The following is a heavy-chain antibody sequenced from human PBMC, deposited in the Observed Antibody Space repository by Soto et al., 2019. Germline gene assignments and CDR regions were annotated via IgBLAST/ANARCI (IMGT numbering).Heavy chain of an antibody. D-gene: IGHD6-19*01. CDR2: ISYDGSKK. CDR3: VKDGSSGWPYYYGMDV. V-gene: IGHV3-30*18. J-gene: IGHJ6*02. CDR1: GFTFSGYG. Sequence: LRLSCAASGFTFSGYGMHWVRQAPGKGLEWVAVISYDGSKKYYADSVKGRFFISRDNSKNTLYLEMSSLRAEDTAVYYCVKDGSSGWPYYYGMDVWGQGTTVTVSS.